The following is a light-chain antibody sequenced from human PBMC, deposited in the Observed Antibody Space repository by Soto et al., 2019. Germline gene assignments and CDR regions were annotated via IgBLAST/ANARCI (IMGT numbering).Light chain of an antibody. Sequence: EIVLTQSPATLSLSPGERATLSCRASQSVSSYLAWYQQKPGQAPRLLIYDASNRATGIPARFSGCGSGTDFTLTISSLEPEDFAVYYCQQRSNWLPLAFGQGTKVEIK. J-gene: IGKJ1*01. V-gene: IGKV3-11*01. CDR3: QQRSNWLPLA. CDR1: QSVSSY. CDR2: DAS.